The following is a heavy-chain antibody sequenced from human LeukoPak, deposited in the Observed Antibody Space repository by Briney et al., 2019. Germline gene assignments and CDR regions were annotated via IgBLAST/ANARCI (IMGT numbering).Heavy chain of an antibody. Sequence: PGGSLRLSCAASGFTFSGYAMNWVRQAPGKGLEWVGRIRSKANSYATAYAASVKGRFTISRDDSKNTAYLQMNSLKTEDTAVYYCTRHGELTSKNYCTNGVCYPDYYYYYYMDVWGKGTTVTVSS. CDR1: GFTFSGYA. CDR2: IRSKANSYAT. D-gene: IGHD2-8*01. V-gene: IGHV3-73*01. CDR3: TRHGELTSKNYCTNGVCYPDYYYYYYMDV. J-gene: IGHJ6*03.